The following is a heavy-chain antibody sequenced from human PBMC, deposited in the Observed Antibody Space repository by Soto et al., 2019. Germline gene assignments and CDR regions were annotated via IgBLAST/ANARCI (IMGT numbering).Heavy chain of an antibody. CDR3: ARGLDLSDDYYGMDV. D-gene: IGHD3-16*01. CDR2: INHSGST. J-gene: IGHJ6*02. Sequence: SETLSLTCAVYGGSFSGYYWSWIRQPPGKGLEWIGEINHSGSTNYNPPLKSRVTISVDTSKNQFSLKLSSVTAADTAVYYCARGLDLSDDYYGMDVWGQGTTVTVSS. V-gene: IGHV4-34*01. CDR1: GGSFSGYY.